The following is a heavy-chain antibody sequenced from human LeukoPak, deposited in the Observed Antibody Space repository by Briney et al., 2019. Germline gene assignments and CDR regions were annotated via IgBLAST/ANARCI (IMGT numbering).Heavy chain of an antibody. CDR1: GGSISSYY. V-gene: IGHV4-59*08. CDR3: ARGGVTTSDY. CDR2: IYYSGST. D-gene: IGHD4-17*01. Sequence: SETLSLTCTVSGGSISSYYWSWIRQPPGKGLEWIGYIYYSGSTNYNPSLKSRVTISVDTSKNQFSLKLSSVTAADTAVYYCARGGVTTSDYWGQGTLATVSS. J-gene: IGHJ4*02.